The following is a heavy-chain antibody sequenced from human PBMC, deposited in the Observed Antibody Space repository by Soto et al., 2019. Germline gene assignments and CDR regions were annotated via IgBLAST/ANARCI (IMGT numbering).Heavy chain of an antibody. CDR2: AHQSGIT. J-gene: IGHJ6*02. V-gene: IGHV4-61*08. D-gene: IGHD2-2*02. CDR3: ARARIPQYASYHFALDV. CDR1: SDSITGSGYY. Sequence: PSETLSLTCTVSSDSITGSGYYWSWMRQPTNKGLEWIGYAHQSGITNYNPSLKSRVTMSIDASKRQFSLNLRSVTAADTAIYYCARARIPQYASYHFALDVWGQGTTVTVSS.